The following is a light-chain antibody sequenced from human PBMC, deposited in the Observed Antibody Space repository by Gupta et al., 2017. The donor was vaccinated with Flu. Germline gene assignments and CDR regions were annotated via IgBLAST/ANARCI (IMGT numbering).Light chain of an antibody. V-gene: IGKV1-39*01. CDR2: AAS. Sequence: DIQMTQSPSSLSASVGDRVTITCRASQSISSYLNWYQQKPGKAPKLLIYAASSLQSGVPSRFSGSGSGTDFTLTISSLQPEDFATYYCQHSDSTPRTFGQRPKVAI. CDR3: QHSDSTPRT. CDR1: QSISSY. J-gene: IGKJ2*01.